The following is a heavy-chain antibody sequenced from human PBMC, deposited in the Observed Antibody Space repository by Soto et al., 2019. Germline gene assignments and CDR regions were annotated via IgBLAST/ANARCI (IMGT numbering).Heavy chain of an antibody. D-gene: IGHD1-26*01. CDR3: ARDVGGSYPAYFDY. J-gene: IGHJ4*02. V-gene: IGHV3-21*01. CDR2: ISSSGTYV. CDR1: GFSFSSYN. Sequence: GGSLRLSCVASGFSFSSYNINWVRQAPGKGLEWVSFISSSGTYVYYADSVKGRFTISRDNAKKSVSLQMSGLRAEDTAVYFCARDVGGSYPAYFDYWGPGTLVTVSS.